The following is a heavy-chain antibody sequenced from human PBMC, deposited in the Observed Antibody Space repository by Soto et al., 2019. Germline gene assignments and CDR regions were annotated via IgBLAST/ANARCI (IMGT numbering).Heavy chain of an antibody. D-gene: IGHD3-10*01. CDR3: ASTLYGSGSYYTSYLPLY. Sequence: ASVKVSCKASGYTFTSYDINWLRQATGQRLEWMGWMNPNRGNTGYAQKFQGRVTMTRNTSISTAYMELSSLRSEDTAVYYCASTLYGSGSYYTSYLPLYWGQGTLVTVSS. CDR1: GYTFTSYD. V-gene: IGHV1-8*01. J-gene: IGHJ4*02. CDR2: MNPNRGNT.